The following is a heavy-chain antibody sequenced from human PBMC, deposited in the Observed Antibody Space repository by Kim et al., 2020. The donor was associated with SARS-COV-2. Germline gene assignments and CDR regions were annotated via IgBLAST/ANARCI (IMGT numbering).Heavy chain of an antibody. J-gene: IGHJ5*02. CDR1: GGSISSYY. CDR2: IYYSGST. CDR3: ARGGVLLWFGFDP. Sequence: SETLSLTCTVSGGSISSYYWSWIRQPPGKGLEWIGYIYYSGSTNYNPSLKSRVTISVDTSKNQFSLKLSSVTAADTAVYYCARGGVLLWFGFDPWGQGTLVTVSS. D-gene: IGHD3-10*01. V-gene: IGHV4-59*01.